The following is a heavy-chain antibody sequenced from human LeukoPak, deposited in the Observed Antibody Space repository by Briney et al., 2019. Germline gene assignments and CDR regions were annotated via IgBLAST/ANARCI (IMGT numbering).Heavy chain of an antibody. Sequence: PGGSLRLSCAASGFTFSSYWMHWVRQAPGKGLEWVSVIYSGGSTYYADSVKGRFTISRDNSKNTLYLQMNSLRAEDTAVYYCARAQPYYYGSGSFHSGVYFDYWGQGTLVTVSS. D-gene: IGHD3-10*01. CDR1: GFTFSSYW. CDR3: ARAQPYYYGSGSFHSGVYFDY. J-gene: IGHJ4*02. CDR2: IYSGGST. V-gene: IGHV3-66*01.